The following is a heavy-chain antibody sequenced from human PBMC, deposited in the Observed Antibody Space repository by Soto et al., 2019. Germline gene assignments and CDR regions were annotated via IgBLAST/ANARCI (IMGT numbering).Heavy chain of an antibody. Sequence: QITLKESGPTQVKPTQTLTLTCTFSGFSLITGGVSVAWIRQPPGKALEWLALISGDDEKRYSPSLKSRLTIXXDTTKNQLVFTITNMASRDTATYYCAHRRGMIMDVWGQGTTVTVSS. V-gene: IGHV2-5*02. J-gene: IGHJ6*02. D-gene: IGHD3-16*01. CDR2: ISGDDEK. CDR3: AHRRGMIMDV. CDR1: GFSLITGGVS.